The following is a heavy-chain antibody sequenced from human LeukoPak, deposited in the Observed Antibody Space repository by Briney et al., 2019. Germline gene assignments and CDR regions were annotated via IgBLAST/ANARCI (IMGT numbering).Heavy chain of an antibody. V-gene: IGHV4-39*07. CDR1: GFTFSRFE. CDR2: IFYSGST. J-gene: IGHJ3*02. Sequence: PGGSLRLSCVASGFTFSRFEMNWVRQAPGKGLEWIGNIFYSGSTYYSPSLRSRVTISLDTSRNQFSLKLSSVTAADTAVYYCARDKRGNLEQHGSGGDDAFDIWGQGTMVTVSS. D-gene: IGHD3-10*01. CDR3: ARDKRGNLEQHGSGGDDAFDI.